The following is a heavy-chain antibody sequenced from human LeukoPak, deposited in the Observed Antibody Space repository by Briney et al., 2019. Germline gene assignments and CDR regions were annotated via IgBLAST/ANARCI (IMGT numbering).Heavy chain of an antibody. D-gene: IGHD4-17*01. Sequence: GGSLRLSCAASGFTFSSYAMSWVRQATGKGLDWVSSISGSGGNTFYADSVKGRFTISRDNSKNTLYLQMNSLRAEDTAAYHCAKGRNEDGDAALNYWGQGTLVTVSS. J-gene: IGHJ4*02. CDR1: GFTFSSYA. CDR2: ISGSGGNT. CDR3: AKGRNEDGDAALNY. V-gene: IGHV3-23*01.